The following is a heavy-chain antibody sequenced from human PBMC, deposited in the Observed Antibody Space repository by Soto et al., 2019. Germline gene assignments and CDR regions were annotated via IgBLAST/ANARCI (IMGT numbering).Heavy chain of an antibody. V-gene: IGHV1-8*01. D-gene: IGHD2-2*01. CDR2: MNPNSGNT. CDR3: ARLWGCSSTSCYGQFDY. J-gene: IGHJ4*02. Sequence: QVQLVQSGAEVKKPGASVKVSCKASGYTFTSYDINWVRQATGQGLEWMGWMNPNSGNTGYAQKFQGRVTMTRNTSISTAYMELSSIRSEDTAVYYCARLWGCSSTSCYGQFDYWGQGTLVTVSS. CDR1: GYTFTSYD.